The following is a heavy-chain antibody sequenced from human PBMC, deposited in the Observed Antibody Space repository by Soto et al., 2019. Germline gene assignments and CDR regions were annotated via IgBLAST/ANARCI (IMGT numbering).Heavy chain of an antibody. V-gene: IGHV1-2*04. CDR3: ARGLPIFGVVIMGLFDY. CDR1: GYTFTGYY. CDR2: INPNSGGT. J-gene: IGHJ4*02. D-gene: IGHD3-3*01. Sequence: ASVKVSCKASGYTFTGYYMHSVRQAPGQGLEWMGWINPNSGGTNYAQKFQGWVTMTRDTSISTAYMELSRLRSDDTAVYYCARGLPIFGVVIMGLFDYWGQGTLVPVSS.